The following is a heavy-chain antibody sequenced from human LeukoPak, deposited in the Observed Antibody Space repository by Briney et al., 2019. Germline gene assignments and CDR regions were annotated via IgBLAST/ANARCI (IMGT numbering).Heavy chain of an antibody. CDR1: GFILSDAW. Sequence: GGPLRLSCAAPGFILSDAWMSWVRQIPGKGREWVGRIESKTDGGTTDYAAPVKGRFTISRDDSTNTLYLQMNSLKSEDTAVYYCTTYGSGRKFDYWGQGILVTVSS. CDR2: IESKTDGGTT. V-gene: IGHV3-15*04. CDR3: TTYGSGRKFDY. D-gene: IGHD3-10*01. J-gene: IGHJ4*02.